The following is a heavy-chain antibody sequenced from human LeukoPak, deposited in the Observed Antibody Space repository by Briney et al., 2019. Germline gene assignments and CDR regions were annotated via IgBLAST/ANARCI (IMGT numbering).Heavy chain of an antibody. CDR3: ARRATPTIFGVVIMGAFDI. CDR2: INHSGST. V-gene: IGHV4-34*01. CDR1: GGSFSGYY. Sequence: SETLSLTCAVYGGSFSGYYWSWIRQPPGKGLEWIGEINHSGSTNYNPSLKSRVTISVDTSKNQFSLKLSSVTAADTAVYYCARRATPTIFGVVIMGAFDIWGQGTMVTVSS. J-gene: IGHJ3*02. D-gene: IGHD3-3*01.